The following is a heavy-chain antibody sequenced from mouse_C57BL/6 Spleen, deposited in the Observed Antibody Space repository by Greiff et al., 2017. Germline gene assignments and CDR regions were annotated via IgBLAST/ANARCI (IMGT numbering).Heavy chain of an antibody. CDR2: IDPSDSET. CDR3: ARGYYGSSYRYFDV. D-gene: IGHD1-1*01. CDR1: GYTFTSYW. V-gene: IGHV1-52*01. J-gene: IGHJ1*03. Sequence: QVQLKESGAELVRPGSSVKLSCKASGYTFTSYWMHWVKQRPIQGLEWIGNIDPSDSETHYNQKFKDKATLTVDKSSSTAYMQLSSLTSEDSAVYYCARGYYGSSYRYFDVWGTGTTVTVSS.